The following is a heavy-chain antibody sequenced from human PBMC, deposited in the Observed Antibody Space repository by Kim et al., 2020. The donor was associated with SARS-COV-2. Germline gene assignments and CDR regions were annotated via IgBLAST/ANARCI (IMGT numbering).Heavy chain of an antibody. V-gene: IGHV3-23*01. J-gene: IGHJ6*02. Sequence: EALKGRFTISRDNSKHTLYLQMNSLSPEDTAIYDCTRGSTTSVHFYYGMDVWGQGTTVTVSS. CDR3: TRGSTTSVHFYYGMDV. D-gene: IGHD4-17*01.